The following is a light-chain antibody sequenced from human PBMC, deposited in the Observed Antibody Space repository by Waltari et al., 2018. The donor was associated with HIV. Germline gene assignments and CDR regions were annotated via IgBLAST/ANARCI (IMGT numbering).Light chain of an antibody. Sequence: EIVMTQSPATLSVSPGERVTLSCRASQSVNDDLAWYQQKPGQAPSLLIYDASTRATGGPARCSGSGSGTEFTLTISSLQSEDFAVYYCQQYNNWPPLTFGGGTRVEIK. CDR1: QSVNDD. CDR2: DAS. CDR3: QQYNNWPPLT. V-gene: IGKV3-15*01. J-gene: IGKJ4*01.